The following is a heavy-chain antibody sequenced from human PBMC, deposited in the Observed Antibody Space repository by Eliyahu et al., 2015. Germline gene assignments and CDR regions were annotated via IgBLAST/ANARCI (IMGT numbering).Heavy chain of an antibody. D-gene: IGHD3-22*01. J-gene: IGHJ4*02. Sequence: QLQLQESGPRLVKPSETLSLTCTVSGGSVSRLNWYWGWIRQPPGKGLEWLATMDYSDTSYYNPSLKSRLTMSVDTSRNQFSLRLRSVAAADTAMYYCARHLPHRDDSAYQPHYFDSWGQGALVTVSS. CDR2: MDYSDTS. CDR3: ARHLPHRDDSAYQPHYFDS. V-gene: IGHV4-39*01. CDR1: GGSVSRLNWY.